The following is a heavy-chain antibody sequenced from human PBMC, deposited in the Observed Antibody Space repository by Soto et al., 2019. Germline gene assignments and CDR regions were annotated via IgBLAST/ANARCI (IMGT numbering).Heavy chain of an antibody. CDR2: IIPVFGTA. CDR3: AKVRYSSPMGYYYGMDV. J-gene: IGHJ6*02. CDR1: RVAFSKFI. Sequence: QAQLEQSGGEVKKPGSSVKVSCKASRVAFSKFIVTWVRQAPGVGLEWVGGIIPVFGTANYAQKFQGRVTITADESTSTSDMEVNNLRSEDTAVYYCAKVRYSSPMGYYYGMDVWGQGTTVTVSS. V-gene: IGHV1-69*01. D-gene: IGHD2-2*01.